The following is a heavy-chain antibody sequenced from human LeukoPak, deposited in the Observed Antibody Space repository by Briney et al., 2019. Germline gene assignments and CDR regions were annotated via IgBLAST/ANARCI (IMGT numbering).Heavy chain of an antibody. J-gene: IGHJ4*02. CDR1: GFTFSNTW. D-gene: IGHD6-13*01. CDR3: TTGRTAAASDY. V-gene: IGHV3-15*01. CDR2: IKSKTDGGTT. Sequence: GGSLRLSCAASGFTFSNTWMSWVRQAPGKGLEWVGRIKSKTDGGTTDYAAPVKGRFTISRDDSKNTLYLQMNSLKTEDTAVYYCTTGRTAAASDYWGQGTLVTVSS.